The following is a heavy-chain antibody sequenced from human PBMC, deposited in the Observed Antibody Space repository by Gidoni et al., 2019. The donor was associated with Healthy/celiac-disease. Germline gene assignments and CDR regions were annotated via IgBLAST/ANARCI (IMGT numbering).Heavy chain of an antibody. D-gene: IGHD2-8*01. CDR3: AKDITVYAIPYYFDY. CDR1: GFTWDAYA. J-gene: IGHJ4*02. CDR2: ISWNSGSL. V-gene: IGHV3-9*01. Sequence: EVQLVESGGGWVQPGRSLRLYWAASGFTWDAYAIHWVRPAPGKGRECVSGISWNSGSLGYADSVMGLFTISRDNAYNSLYLQMHRLSAADTALSYCAKDITVYAIPYYFDYWGQGTLVTVSS.